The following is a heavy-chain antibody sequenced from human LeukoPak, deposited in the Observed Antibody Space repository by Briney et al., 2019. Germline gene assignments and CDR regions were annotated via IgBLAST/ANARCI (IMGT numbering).Heavy chain of an antibody. Sequence: GGSLRLSCTASGFTFSSYEMNGVRQAPGKGLEWISYISSSGSATYYADSVKGRFTISRDNAQNSLYLQMNNLRAEDTAVYYCAAGSTWHWGQGTLVTVSS. CDR1: GFTFSSYE. D-gene: IGHD6-13*01. J-gene: IGHJ4*02. CDR2: ISSSGSAT. V-gene: IGHV3-48*03. CDR3: AAGSTWH.